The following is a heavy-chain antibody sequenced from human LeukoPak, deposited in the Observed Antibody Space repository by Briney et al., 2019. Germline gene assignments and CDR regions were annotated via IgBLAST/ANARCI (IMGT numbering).Heavy chain of an antibody. CDR2: ISGSGGST. J-gene: IGHJ4*02. D-gene: IGHD2-2*01. Sequence: GGSLRLSCAASGFTFSSYAMSWVRQAPGKGLEWVSVISGSGGSTHYADSVKGRLTISRDNSKNTLYLQMNSLRAEDTAVYYCAKDASPNPMPLFDYWGQGTLVTVSS. CDR3: AKDASPNPMPLFDY. CDR1: GFTFSSYA. V-gene: IGHV3-23*01.